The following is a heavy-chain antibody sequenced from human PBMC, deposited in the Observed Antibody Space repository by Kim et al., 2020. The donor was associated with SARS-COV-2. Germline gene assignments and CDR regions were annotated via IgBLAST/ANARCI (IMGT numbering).Heavy chain of an antibody. CDR2: INPSGGST. J-gene: IGHJ6*02. CDR3: ARDPLSIAVAGVIGYGMDV. D-gene: IGHD6-19*01. Sequence: ASVKVSCKASGYTFTSYYMHWVRQAPGQGLEWMGIINPSGGSTSYAQKFQGRVTMTRDTSTSTVYMELSSLRSEDTAVYYCARDPLSIAVAGVIGYGMDVWGQGTTVTVSS. CDR1: GYTFTSYY. V-gene: IGHV1-46*01.